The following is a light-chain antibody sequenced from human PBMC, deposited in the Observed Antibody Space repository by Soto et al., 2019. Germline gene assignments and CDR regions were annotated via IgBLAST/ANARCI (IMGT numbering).Light chain of an antibody. V-gene: IGKV1-39*01. Sequence: DIQMTQSPSSLSASVGDRVTFTCRASQSISNYLNWYQEKPGKAPRFLIYAASSLQSGVPSRFSGSGSGTEFTLTISSLQSEDFAVYYCQHYNNWPPWTFGQGTKVDIK. CDR3: QHYNNWPPWT. CDR2: AAS. J-gene: IGKJ1*01. CDR1: QSISNY.